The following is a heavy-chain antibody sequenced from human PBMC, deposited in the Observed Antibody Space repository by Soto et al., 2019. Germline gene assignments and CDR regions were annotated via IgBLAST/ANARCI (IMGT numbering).Heavy chain of an antibody. Sequence: GGSLRLSCAASGFTFSRYEMNWVRQAPGKGLEWISYISTSGSTIYYADSVKGRFTISRDNAKNSLYLQMNSLRAEDTAVYYCARELAAAGSFDYWGQGTLVTVSS. CDR1: GFTFSRYE. V-gene: IGHV3-48*03. D-gene: IGHD6-13*01. CDR3: ARELAAAGSFDY. CDR2: ISTSGSTI. J-gene: IGHJ4*02.